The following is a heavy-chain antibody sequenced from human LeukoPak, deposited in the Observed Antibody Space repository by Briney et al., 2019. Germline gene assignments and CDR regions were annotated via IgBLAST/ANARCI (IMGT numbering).Heavy chain of an antibody. D-gene: IGHD2-15*01. CDR3: AKSRSGVSSCYNY. V-gene: IGHV3-23*01. CDR2: ISGSDDNT. CDR1: GFILSNYA. J-gene: IGHJ4*02. Sequence: GRSLRLSRAASGFILSNYAMSVVRQGPGKGLEWVSDISGSDDNTYYADSVRGRFTISRDNSKNTLYLQMNSLRAEDTAIYFCAKSRSGVSSCYNYWGQGTLVTVSS.